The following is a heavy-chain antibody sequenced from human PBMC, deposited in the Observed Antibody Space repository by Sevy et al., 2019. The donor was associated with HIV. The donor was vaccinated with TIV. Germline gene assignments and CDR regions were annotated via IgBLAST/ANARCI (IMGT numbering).Heavy chain of an antibody. CDR3: ARESYDFWTGPVDYDYGMDV. V-gene: IGHV1-2*02. CDR1: GYTFSDSGYY. Sequence: ASVKVSCKASGYTFSDSGYYVHWVRQAPGQGLEWMGWINPKSGATNYAQKFQGRVTMTRDTSVSTANKELTRLTSDDTAVDYCARESYDFWTGPVDYDYGMDVWGQGTTVTVSS. J-gene: IGHJ6*02. CDR2: INPKSGAT. D-gene: IGHD3-3*01.